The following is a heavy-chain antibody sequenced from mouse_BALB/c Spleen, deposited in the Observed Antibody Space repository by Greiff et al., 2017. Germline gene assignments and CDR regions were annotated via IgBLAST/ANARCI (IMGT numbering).Heavy chain of an antibody. D-gene: IGHD3-1*01. CDR3: ARSGYGAY. J-gene: IGHJ3*01. Sequence: QVQLKQSGAELARPGASVKLSCKASGYTFTDYYINWVKQRTGQGLEWIGEIYPGSGNTYYNEKFKGKATLTADKSSSTAYMQLSSLTSEDSAVYFCARSGYGAYWGQGTLVTVSA. CDR2: IYPGSGNT. V-gene: IGHV1-77*01. CDR1: GYTFTDYY.